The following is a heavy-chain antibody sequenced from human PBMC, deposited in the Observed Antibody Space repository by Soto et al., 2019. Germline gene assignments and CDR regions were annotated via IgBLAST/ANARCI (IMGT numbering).Heavy chain of an antibody. D-gene: IGHD6-19*01. CDR1: EFTFSSYS. CDR3: TASSGWYNAFDI. CDR2: ISSSSSTI. Sequence: GGSLRLSCAASEFTFSSYSMNWVRQAPGKGLEWVSYISSSSSTIYYADSVKGRFTISRDNSKNTLYLQMNSLRAEDTAVYYCTASSGWYNAFDIWGQGTMVTVSS. J-gene: IGHJ3*02. V-gene: IGHV3-48*01.